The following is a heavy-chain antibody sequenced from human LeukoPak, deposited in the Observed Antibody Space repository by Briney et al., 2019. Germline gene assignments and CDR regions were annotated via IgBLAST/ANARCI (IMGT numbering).Heavy chain of an antibody. CDR1: GFTFSSYG. CDR3: AKSGYNRFDY. V-gene: IGHV3-23*01. Sequence: QPGGSLRLSCAASGFTFSSYGMSWVRQAPGKGLEWVSGISGSGGGTYYADSVKGRSTISRDNSKNTLYLQMNSLRAEDTAVYYCAKSGYNRFDYWGQGTLVTVSS. CDR2: ISGSGGGT. D-gene: IGHD5-24*01. J-gene: IGHJ4*02.